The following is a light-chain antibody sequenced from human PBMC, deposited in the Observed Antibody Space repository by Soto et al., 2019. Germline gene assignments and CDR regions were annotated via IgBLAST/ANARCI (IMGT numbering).Light chain of an antibody. CDR2: KAA. CDR3: QHYNSFSRT. V-gene: IGKV1-5*03. J-gene: IGKJ1*01. Sequence: DIQMTQSPSTLSASVGGRVAITCRASDNIVHWVAWYQQKPGKAPKLLIYKAANLADEVPSRFAGSGSGTDFTLTITRLQPDDFATYYCQHYNSFSRTFGQGTKV. CDR1: DNIVHW.